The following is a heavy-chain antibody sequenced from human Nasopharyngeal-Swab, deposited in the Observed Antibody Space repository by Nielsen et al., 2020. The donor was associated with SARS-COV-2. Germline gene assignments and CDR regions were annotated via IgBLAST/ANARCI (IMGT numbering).Heavy chain of an antibody. D-gene: IGHD3-22*01. J-gene: IGHJ6*02. Sequence: RQAPGKGLEWIGEINHSGSTNYNPSLKSRVTISVDTSKNQFSLKLSSVTAVDTAVYYCARGTVYYYDSSGYYYYYYGMDVWGQGTTVTVSS. V-gene: IGHV4-34*01. CDR2: INHSGST. CDR3: ARGTVYYYDSSGYYYYYYGMDV.